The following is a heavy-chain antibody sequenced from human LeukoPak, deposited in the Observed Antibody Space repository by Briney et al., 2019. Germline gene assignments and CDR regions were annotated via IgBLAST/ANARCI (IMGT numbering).Heavy chain of an antibody. V-gene: IGHV4-59*01. CDR1: GGSISSYY. J-gene: IGHJ3*02. CDR3: ARDRVIAVAGPDAFDI. Sequence: SETLSLTCTVSGGSISSYYWSWIRQPPGKGLEWIGYIYYSGSTNYNPSLKSRVTISVDTSKNQFSLKLSSVTAADTAVYYCARDRVIAVAGPDAFDIWGQGTMVTVSS. D-gene: IGHD6-19*01. CDR2: IYYSGST.